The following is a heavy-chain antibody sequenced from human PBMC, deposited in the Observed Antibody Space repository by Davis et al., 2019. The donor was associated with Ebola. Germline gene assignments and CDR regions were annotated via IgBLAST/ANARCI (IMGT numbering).Heavy chain of an antibody. CDR2: IYYSGST. CDR1: GGSISSSNW. V-gene: IGHV4-4*02. J-gene: IGHJ4*02. D-gene: IGHD3-22*01. CDR3: ARYDMIVVGGFDY. Sequence: MPSETLSLTCAVSGGSISSSNWWSWVRQPPGKGLEWIGYIYYSGSTYYNTSLKSRVTILVDTSKNQFSLKLSSVTAADTAVYYCARYDMIVVGGFDYWGQGTLVTVSS.